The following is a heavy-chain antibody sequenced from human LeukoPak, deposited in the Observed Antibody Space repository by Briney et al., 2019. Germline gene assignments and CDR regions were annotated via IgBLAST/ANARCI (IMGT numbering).Heavy chain of an antibody. CDR3: AKDHCSSSSCYADAFDI. CDR2: ISGSGAYT. D-gene: IGHD2-2*01. J-gene: IGHJ3*02. V-gene: IGHV3-23*01. Sequence: GGSLRLSCAASGFTFNSYAMNWVRQAPGKGLEWVSVISGSGAYTDYADSVKGRFTIPRDNSRDTLYLQMNCLRAEDTAVYYCAKDHCSSSSCYADAFDIWGQGTMVTVSS. CDR1: GFTFNSYA.